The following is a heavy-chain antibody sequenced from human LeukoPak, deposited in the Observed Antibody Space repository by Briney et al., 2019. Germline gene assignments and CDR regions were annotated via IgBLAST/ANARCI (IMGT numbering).Heavy chain of an antibody. CDR1: GDSVSSISAA. J-gene: IGHJ4*02. V-gene: IGHV6-1*01. CDR3: ARDNGGNSGFDY. D-gene: IGHD4-23*01. CDR2: TYYRSKWYN. Sequence: SHTLSLTCAIAGDSVSSISAAWHWIRQSPSRGLEWLGRTYYRSKWYNDYAASVKSRLIINPDTSKDQFPLQLNSVTREDTAVYYCARDNGGNSGFDYWGQGTLVTVSS.